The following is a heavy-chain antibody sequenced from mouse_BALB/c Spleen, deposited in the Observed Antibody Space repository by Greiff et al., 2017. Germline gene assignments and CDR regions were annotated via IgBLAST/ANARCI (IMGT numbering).Heavy chain of an antibody. CDR3: ASEGTTVGPVDY. Sequence: EVMLVESGGDLVKPGGSLKLSCAASGFTFSSYGMSWVRQTPDKRLEWVATISSGGSYTYYPDSVKGRFTISRDNAKNTLYLQMSSLKSEDTAMYYCASEGTTVGPVDYWGQGTTLTVSS. J-gene: IGHJ2*01. CDR2: ISSGGSYT. CDR1: GFTFSSYG. D-gene: IGHD1-1*01. V-gene: IGHV5-6*01.